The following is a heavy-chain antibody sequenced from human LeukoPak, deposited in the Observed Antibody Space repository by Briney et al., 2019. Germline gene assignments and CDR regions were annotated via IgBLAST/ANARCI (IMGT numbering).Heavy chain of an antibody. D-gene: IGHD3-22*01. CDR2: INHSGST. J-gene: IGHJ6*02. CDR1: GGSLSGYY. CDR3: ARYDSSGYYHYYYYGMDV. Sequence: PSETLSLTCAVYGGSLSGYYWSWIRQPPGKGLEWIGEINHSGSTNYNPSLKSRVTISVDTSKNQFSLKLSSVTAADTAVYYCARYDSSGYYHYYYYGMDVWGQGTTVTVS. V-gene: IGHV4-34*01.